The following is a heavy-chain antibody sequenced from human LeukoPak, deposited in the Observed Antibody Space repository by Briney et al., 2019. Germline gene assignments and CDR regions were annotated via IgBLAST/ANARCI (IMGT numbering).Heavy chain of an antibody. CDR2: INPNSGGT. CDR3: ARVSSNWDTYFHY. J-gene: IGHJ4*02. D-gene: IGHD7-27*01. V-gene: IGHV1-2*02. CDR1: GYTFTSYY. Sequence: ASVKVSCKASGYTFTSYYMHWVRQAPGQGLEWMGWINPNSGGTNYAQKFQGRVTMTRDTSISTAYMELSGLRSDDTAVFYCARVSSNWDTYFHYWGQGSLVTVSS.